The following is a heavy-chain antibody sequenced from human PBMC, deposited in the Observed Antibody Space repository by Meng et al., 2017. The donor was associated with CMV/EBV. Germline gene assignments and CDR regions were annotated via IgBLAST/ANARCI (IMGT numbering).Heavy chain of an antibody. V-gene: IGHV3-30*19. J-gene: IGHJ6*02. Sequence: GESLKISCAASGFTFSSYGMHWVRQAPGKGLEWVAVISYDGSNKYYADSVKGRFTISRDNSKNTLYLQMNSLRAEDTAVYYCARESQALRFLEWLLGGMDVWGQGTTVTVSS. D-gene: IGHD3-3*01. CDR1: GFTFSSYG. CDR3: ARESQALRFLEWLLGGMDV. CDR2: ISYDGSNK.